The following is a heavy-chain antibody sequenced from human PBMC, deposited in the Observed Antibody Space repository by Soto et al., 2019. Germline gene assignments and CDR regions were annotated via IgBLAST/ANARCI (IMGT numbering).Heavy chain of an antibody. J-gene: IGHJ6*03. CDR3: ARDRTKTMGILYYMDV. Sequence: ASVKVSCKASGYTFTSYDINWVRQATGQGLEWMGWMNPNSGNTGYAQKFQGRVTMTRNTSISTAYMELSSLRSEDTAVYYCARDRTKTMGILYYMDVWGKGTTVTVSS. V-gene: IGHV1-8*01. CDR1: GYTFTSYD. CDR2: MNPNSGNT. D-gene: IGHD3-10*01.